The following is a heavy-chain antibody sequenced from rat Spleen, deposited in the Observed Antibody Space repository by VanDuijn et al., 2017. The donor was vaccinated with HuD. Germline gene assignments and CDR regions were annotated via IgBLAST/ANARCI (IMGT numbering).Heavy chain of an antibody. D-gene: IGHD1-11*01. J-gene: IGHJ2*01. V-gene: IGHV5-31*01. CDR3: ARLSELRDFFDY. Sequence: EVQLVESGGGLVQPGRSLKLSCVASGFTFNNYWMTWIRQAPGKGLEWVASITNTGSSTYYRDSVKGRFTISRDNAKSTLYLQMNSLRSEDTATYYCARLSELRDFFDYWGQGVMVTVSS. CDR2: ITNTGSST. CDR1: GFTFNNYW.